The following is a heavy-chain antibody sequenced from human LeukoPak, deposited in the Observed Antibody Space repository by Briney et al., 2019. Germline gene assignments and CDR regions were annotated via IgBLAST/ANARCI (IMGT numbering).Heavy chain of an antibody. CDR3: TTLVVVAARDY. CDR1: GFTFSNAW. CDR2: IKSKTDGGTT. Sequence: GGSLRLPCAASGFTFSNAWMSWVRQAPGKGLEWVGRIKSKTDGGTTDYAAPVKGRFTISRDDSKNTLYLQMNSLKTEDTAVYYCTTLVVVAARDYWGQGTLVTVSS. V-gene: IGHV3-15*01. J-gene: IGHJ4*02. D-gene: IGHD2-15*01.